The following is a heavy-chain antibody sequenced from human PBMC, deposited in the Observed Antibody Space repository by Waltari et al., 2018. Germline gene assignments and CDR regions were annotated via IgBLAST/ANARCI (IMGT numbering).Heavy chain of an antibody. V-gene: IGHV4-39*01. CDR3: ARHWKKSGYRFDP. CDR1: GGSISRSSYY. Sequence: QLQLQESGPGLVKPSETLSLTCTVSGGSISRSSYYWGWIRQSPGKGLEWIGVIYYSGSMDDNPTLKSGVPLSGDTSRNPFALERTSVTAADTAVYYCARHWKKSGYRFDPWGQGTLVTVSS. J-gene: IGHJ5*02. CDR2: IYYSGSM. D-gene: IGHD5-12*01.